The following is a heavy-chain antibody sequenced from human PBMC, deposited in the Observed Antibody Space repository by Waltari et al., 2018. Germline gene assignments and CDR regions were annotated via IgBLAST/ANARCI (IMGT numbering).Heavy chain of an antibody. Sequence: QLQLQESGPGLVKPSETLSLTCTVSGGSISSSSYYWGWLRQPPGKGLEWIGSIYYSGSTYYNPSLKSRVTISVDTSKNQFSLKLSSVTAADTAVYYCAPLTVVHDAFDIWGQGTMVTVSS. CDR3: APLTVVHDAFDI. V-gene: IGHV4-39*01. D-gene: IGHD4-4*01. J-gene: IGHJ3*02. CDR1: GGSISSSSYY. CDR2: IYYSGST.